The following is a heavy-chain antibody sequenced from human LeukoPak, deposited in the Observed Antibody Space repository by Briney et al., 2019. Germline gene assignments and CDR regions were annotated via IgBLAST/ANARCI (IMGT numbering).Heavy chain of an antibody. CDR1: GGSISSSSYY. Sequence: SETLSLTCTVSGGSISSSSYYWSWIRQPAGKGLEWIGRIYTSGSTNYNPSLKSRVTMSVDTSKNQFSLKLSSVTAADTAVYYCARRYGGNSFDYWGQGTLVTVSS. J-gene: IGHJ4*02. CDR3: ARRYGGNSFDY. D-gene: IGHD4-23*01. CDR2: IYTSGST. V-gene: IGHV4-61*02.